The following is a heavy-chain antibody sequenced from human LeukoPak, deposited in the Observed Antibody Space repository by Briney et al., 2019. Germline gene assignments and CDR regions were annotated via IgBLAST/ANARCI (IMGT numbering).Heavy chain of an antibody. Sequence: GASVKVSCKASGYTFTSYDINWVRQATGQGLEWMGWMNPNSGNTGYAQKFQGRVTMTRNTSISTAYMELSSLRSEDTAVYYCARARYSSGWYTRYYYYGMDVWGQGTTVTVSS. CDR1: GYTFTSYD. J-gene: IGHJ6*02. D-gene: IGHD6-19*01. V-gene: IGHV1-8*01. CDR3: ARARYSSGWYTRYYYYGMDV. CDR2: MNPNSGNT.